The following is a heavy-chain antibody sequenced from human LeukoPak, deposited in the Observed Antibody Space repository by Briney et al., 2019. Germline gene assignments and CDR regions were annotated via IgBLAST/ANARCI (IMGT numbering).Heavy chain of an antibody. CDR2: IYPGDSYT. J-gene: IGHJ4*02. D-gene: IGHD4-17*01. CDR1: GYNFTTNW. V-gene: IGHV5-51*01. CDR3: ARRWVKYYGDYREGGYLDY. Sequence: GESLKISCKGSGYNFTTNWIGWVRQMPGKGLEWMGIIYPGDSYTRYSPSFQGQVTISVDKSINTAYLQWSSLKASDTAMYYCARRWVKYYGDYREGGYLDYWGQGSLVTVSS.